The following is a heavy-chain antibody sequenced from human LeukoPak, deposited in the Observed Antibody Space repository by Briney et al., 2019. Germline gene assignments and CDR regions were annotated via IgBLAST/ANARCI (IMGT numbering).Heavy chain of an antibody. CDR1: GDSLTTDY. Sequence: SETLSLTCSVSGDSLTTDYWSWIPKPPGQGVEWIGYIYRLGNTDYNPSLKSRVTISVDTSKNQLSLNLSSVTAADTAVYYCAGRGQRYFRDWGQGTLVTVSS. V-gene: IGHV4-4*08. CDR2: IYRLGNT. J-gene: IGHJ1*01. CDR3: AGRGQRYFRD.